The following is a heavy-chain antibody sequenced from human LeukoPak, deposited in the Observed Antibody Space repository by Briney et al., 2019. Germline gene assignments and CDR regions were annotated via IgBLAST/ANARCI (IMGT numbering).Heavy chain of an antibody. D-gene: IGHD2-8*01. Sequence: GGSLRLSCAASGFSFSSSWMSWVRQAPGKGLEWVANIKEDGSEKNYVDSVKGRFTISRDNAKSSLYVEMNSLRVEDTAVYYCARAGNGFGYWGQGALVTVSS. V-gene: IGHV3-7*01. CDR1: GFSFSSSW. CDR2: IKEDGSEK. CDR3: ARAGNGFGY. J-gene: IGHJ4*02.